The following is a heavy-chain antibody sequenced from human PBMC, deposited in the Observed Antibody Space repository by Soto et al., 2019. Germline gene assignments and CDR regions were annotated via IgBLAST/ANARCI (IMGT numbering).Heavy chain of an antibody. V-gene: IGHV3-11*01. D-gene: IGHD5-12*01. J-gene: IGHJ4*02. CDR2: ISSSGSTI. CDR3: ARDGGRSGYVSFDY. Sequence: PWGSLRLSCAASGFTFIDYYIIFIRHSPGKGLEWVSYISSSGSTIYYADSVKGRFTISRDNAKNSLYLQMNSLRAEDTAVYYCARDGGRSGYVSFDYWGQGTLVTVSS. CDR1: GFTFIDYY.